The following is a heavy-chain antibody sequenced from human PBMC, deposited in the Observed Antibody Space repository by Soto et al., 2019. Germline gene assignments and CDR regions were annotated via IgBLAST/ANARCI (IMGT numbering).Heavy chain of an antibody. CDR2: IIPIFGTA. D-gene: IGHD1-26*01. CDR1: GGTFSSYA. J-gene: IGHJ6*02. CDR3: ARPSRKYSGSDYYYYGMDV. V-gene: IGHV1-69*06. Sequence: SVKVSCKASGGTFSSYAISWVRQAPGQGLEWMGGIIPIFGTANYAQKFQGRVTITADKSTSTAYMELSSLRSEDTAVYYCARPSRKYSGSDYYYYGMDVGGQGTQVTVYS.